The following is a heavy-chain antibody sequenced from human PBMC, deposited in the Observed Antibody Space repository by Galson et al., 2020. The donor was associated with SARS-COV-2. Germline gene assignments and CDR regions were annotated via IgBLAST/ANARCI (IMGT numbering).Heavy chain of an antibody. D-gene: IGHD6-19*01. J-gene: IGHJ3*02. Sequence: SETLSLTCTVPGAPISTESWTWIRQPAGKGLEWIGRIHTSGRTTSNPSLNSRVTMPVDTPKGQFTLKLTSVTAADSAMYNCALGGSGWYHAAFGIWGKVTMVTVSS. CDR1: GAPISTES. CDR3: ALGGSGWYHAAFGI. V-gene: IGHV4-4*07. CDR2: IHTSGRT.